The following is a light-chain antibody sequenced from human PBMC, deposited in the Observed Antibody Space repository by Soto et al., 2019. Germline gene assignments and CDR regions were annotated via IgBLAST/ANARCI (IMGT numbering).Light chain of an antibody. Sequence: DIQMTQSPSSLSASVGGRVTITCQASQDISNYLNWYQQKPGKAPKLLIYAASSLQSGVPSRFSGSGSGTDFTLTISCLQSEDFATYFCQQSYSTPPWTFGQGTKVDIK. V-gene: IGKV1-39*01. CDR1: QDISNY. CDR2: AAS. CDR3: QQSYSTPPWT. J-gene: IGKJ1*01.